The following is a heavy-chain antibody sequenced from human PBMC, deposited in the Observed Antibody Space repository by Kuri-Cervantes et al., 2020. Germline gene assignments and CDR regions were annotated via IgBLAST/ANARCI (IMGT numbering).Heavy chain of an antibody. CDR2: INHSGST. D-gene: IGHD6-13*01. V-gene: IGHV4-34*01. J-gene: IGHJ4*02. CDR3: ARLGSSWHGAAGV. Sequence: SETLSLTCAVYGGSLSGYYWSWIRQPPGKGLEWIGEINHSGSTNYNPSLKSRVTISVDTSKNQFSLKLSSVTAADTAVYYCARLGSSWHGAAGVWGQGTLVTVSS. CDR1: GGSLSGYY.